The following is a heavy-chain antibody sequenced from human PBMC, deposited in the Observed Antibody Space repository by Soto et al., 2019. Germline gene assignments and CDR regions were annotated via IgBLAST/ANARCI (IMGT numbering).Heavy chain of an antibody. CDR1: GYSFSTYW. Sequence: QISCKGSGYSFSTYWIAWVRQMPGKGLEWMGIIYPGDSDTRYSPSFQGQVTISADKSISTAYLQWSSLKASDTAMYYCARRGYCSGNPCYKWLDTWGKGTLCTV. CDR2: IYPGDSDT. J-gene: IGHJ5*02. V-gene: IGHV5-51*01. CDR3: ARRGYCSGNPCYKWLDT. D-gene: IGHD2-2*02.